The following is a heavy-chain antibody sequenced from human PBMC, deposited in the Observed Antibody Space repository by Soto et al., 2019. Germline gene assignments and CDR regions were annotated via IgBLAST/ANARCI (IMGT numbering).Heavy chain of an antibody. CDR1: GGSVNSGGFH. D-gene: IGHD2-15*01. J-gene: IGHJ6*02. CDR3: ARVACSGGGCFYYYGLDV. CDR2: ISHSGST. V-gene: IGHV4-61*08. Sequence: QVRLQESGPGLVKPSETLSLTCIVSGGSVNSGGFHWSWIRQSPGKRLEWIGYISHSGSTKYNPSLESRVTLSIDTSTNQFSLRLNSVTAADAGVFYCARVACSGGGCFYYYGLDVWGQGTTVAVSS.